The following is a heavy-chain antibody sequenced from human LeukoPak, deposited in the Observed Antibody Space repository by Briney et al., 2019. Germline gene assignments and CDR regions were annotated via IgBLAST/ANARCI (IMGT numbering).Heavy chain of an antibody. CDR3: ARLNTRRGYSYGYVY. CDR2: IYPGDSDT. CDR1: GYSFTSYW. V-gene: IGHV5-51*01. J-gene: IGHJ4*02. D-gene: IGHD5-18*01. Sequence: GASLKISCKGSGYSFTSYWIGWVRQLPGKGLEWMGIIYPGDSDTRYSPSFQGQVTISADKSISTAYLQWSSLKASDTAMYYCARLNTRRGYSYGYVYWGQGTLVTVSS.